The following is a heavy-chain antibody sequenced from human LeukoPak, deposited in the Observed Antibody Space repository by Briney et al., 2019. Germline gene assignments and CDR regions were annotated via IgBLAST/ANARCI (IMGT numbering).Heavy chain of an antibody. CDR2: IWYDGSNK. V-gene: IGHV3-33*06. CDR1: GFTFSSYG. J-gene: IGHJ5*02. CDR3: AKNLVGGSSPNWFDP. D-gene: IGHD6-13*01. Sequence: PGRSLRLSCAASGFTFSSYGMHWVCQAPGKGLEWVAVIWYDGSNKYYADSVKGRFTISRDNSKNTLYLQMNSLRAEDTAVYYCAKNLVGGSSPNWFDPWGQGTLVTVSS.